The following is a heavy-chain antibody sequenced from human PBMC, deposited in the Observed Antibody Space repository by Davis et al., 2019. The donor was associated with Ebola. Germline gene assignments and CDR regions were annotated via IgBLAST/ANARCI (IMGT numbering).Heavy chain of an antibody. D-gene: IGHD3-22*01. CDR2: IGSSSSYI. V-gene: IGHV3-21*01. Sequence: GESLKISCAASGFTFSSYSMNWVRQAPGKGLEWVSSIGSSSSYIYYADSVKGRFTISRDNAKNSLYLQMNSLRAEDTAVYYCARDDVSYYDSSGYFYWGQGTLVTVSS. CDR3: ARDDVSYYDSSGYFY. CDR1: GFTFSSYS. J-gene: IGHJ4*02.